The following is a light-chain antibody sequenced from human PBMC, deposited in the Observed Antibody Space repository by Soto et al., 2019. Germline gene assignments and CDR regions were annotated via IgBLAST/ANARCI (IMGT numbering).Light chain of an antibody. V-gene: IGKV1-5*03. Sequence: DIKMTQSPSTLSASVGDRVAISCRASQSISLWLAWYQQKPGKAPKLLIYKASSLESGVPSRFSGSGSGTEFTLTISSLQPDDFATYYCQQYNDYSWTFGQGTKVEIK. J-gene: IGKJ1*01. CDR1: QSISLW. CDR3: QQYNDYSWT. CDR2: KAS.